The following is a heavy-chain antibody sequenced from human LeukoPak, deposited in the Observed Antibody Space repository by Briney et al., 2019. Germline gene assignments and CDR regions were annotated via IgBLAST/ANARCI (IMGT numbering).Heavy chain of an antibody. D-gene: IGHD3-22*01. J-gene: IGHJ4*02. CDR1: GFSFSSYG. CDR3: AKDPDSSGHYV. V-gene: IGHV3-33*06. Sequence: GGSLRLSCAASGFSFSSYGMNWVRQAPGKGLDWVALIWYDGTNQYYGDSVKGRFTISRDSSKNTLYLQMNSLRAEDTAVYYCAKDPDSSGHYVWGQGTLVTVSS. CDR2: IWYDGTNQ.